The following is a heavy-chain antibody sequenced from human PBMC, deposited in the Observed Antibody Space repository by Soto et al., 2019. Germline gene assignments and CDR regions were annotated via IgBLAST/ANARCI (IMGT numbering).Heavy chain of an antibody. CDR3: VRPRPSGENYGMDV. J-gene: IGHJ6*02. D-gene: IGHD3-16*01. V-gene: IGHV3-53*01. CDR2: LYTEGTT. CDR1: GLTVSHNY. Sequence: VGSLRLSCVASGLTVSHNYMAWVRQAPEMGLEWVSILYTEGTTYYADSVKGRFTISRDSSKNTLFLQMDSLRAEDTAVYYCVRPRPSGENYGMDVWGQGTAVTVSS.